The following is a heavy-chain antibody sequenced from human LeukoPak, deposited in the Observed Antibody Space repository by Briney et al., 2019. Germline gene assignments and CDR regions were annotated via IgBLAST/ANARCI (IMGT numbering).Heavy chain of an antibody. CDR1: GYSFTTYW. CDR3: ARLAREAKSPDY. CDR2: IYPDDSDT. Sequence: GESLKISCKGSGYSFTTYWIGWVRQMPGKGLEWMGIIYPDDSDTRYSPSFQGQVTISADKSISTVSLQWSSLEASDTAMYYCARLAREAKSPDYWGQETLPTVSS. V-gene: IGHV5-51*01. D-gene: IGHD6-13*01. J-gene: IGHJ4*02.